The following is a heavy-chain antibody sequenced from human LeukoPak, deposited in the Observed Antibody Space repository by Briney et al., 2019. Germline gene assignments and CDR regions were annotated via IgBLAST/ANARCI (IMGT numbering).Heavy chain of an antibody. CDR3: ARYHSSLYYDFETFDP. Sequence: PSETLSLTCTVSGGSISSSSYYWGWIRQPPGKGLEWIGSIYYSGSTYYNPSLKSRVTISVDTSKNQFSLKLSSVTAADTAVYYCARYHSSLYYDFETFDPWGQGTLVTVSS. D-gene: IGHD3-3*01. V-gene: IGHV4-39*01. CDR1: GGSISSSSYY. CDR2: IYYSGST. J-gene: IGHJ5*02.